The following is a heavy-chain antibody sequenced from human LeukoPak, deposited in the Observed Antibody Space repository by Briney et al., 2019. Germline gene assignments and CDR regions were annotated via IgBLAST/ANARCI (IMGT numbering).Heavy chain of an antibody. D-gene: IGHD5-24*01. J-gene: IGHJ4*02. CDR1: GFRFSDYS. CDR2: IGISSGNT. CDR3: ARDYKYAFDN. V-gene: IGHV3-48*01. Sequence: GGSMRLSCAASGFRFSDYSMNWVRQAPGKGLEWISYIGISSGNTNYADSVKGRFTVSGDKAKNSLYLQMNSLRVEDTAVYYCARDYKYAFDNWGQGTLVTVSS.